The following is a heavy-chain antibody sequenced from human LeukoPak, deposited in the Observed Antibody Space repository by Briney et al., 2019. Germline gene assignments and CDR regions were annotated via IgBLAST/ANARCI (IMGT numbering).Heavy chain of an antibody. J-gene: IGHJ3*02. D-gene: IGHD4-17*01. CDR2: TYYSGST. CDR3: ARHPPLGRLRDAFDI. V-gene: IGHV4-39*01. Sequence: PSQTLSLTCTVSGGSISSSSYYWGWIRQPPGKGLEWIGSTYYSGSTYYNPSLKSRVTISVDTSKNQFSLKLSSVTAADTAVYYCARHPPLGRLRDAFDIWGQGTMVTVSS. CDR1: GGSISSSSYY.